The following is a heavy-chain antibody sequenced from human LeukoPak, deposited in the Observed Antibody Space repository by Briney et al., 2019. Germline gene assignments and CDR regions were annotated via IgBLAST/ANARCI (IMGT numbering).Heavy chain of an antibody. Sequence: GESLKISCKASGYRFTNYWISWVRHMPGKGLEWMGTIDPTDSYTKYSPSFEGRVTFSSDESITTVHLQWRSLRASDTAIYYCARPSSGWSRDLDYWGQGTLVTVSS. CDR3: ARPSSGWSRDLDY. CDR1: GYRFTNYW. D-gene: IGHD6-19*01. J-gene: IGHJ4*02. V-gene: IGHV5-10-1*01. CDR2: IDPTDSYT.